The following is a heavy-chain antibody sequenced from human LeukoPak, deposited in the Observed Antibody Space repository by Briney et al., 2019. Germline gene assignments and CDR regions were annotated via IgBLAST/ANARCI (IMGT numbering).Heavy chain of an antibody. CDR1: GFTFSSYA. CDR2: ISGSGGST. Sequence: GGSLRLSCAASGFTFSSYAMSWVRQAPGKGLEWVSAISGSGGSTYYADSVKGRFTISRDNSKNTLYLQMNSLRAEDTAVYYCAKYYYDSSGYYPLFDYWGQGTLDTVSS. V-gene: IGHV3-23*01. CDR3: AKYYYDSSGYYPLFDY. J-gene: IGHJ4*02. D-gene: IGHD3-22*01.